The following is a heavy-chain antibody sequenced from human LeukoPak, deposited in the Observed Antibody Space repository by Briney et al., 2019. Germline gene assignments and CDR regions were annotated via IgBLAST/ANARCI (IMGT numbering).Heavy chain of an antibody. D-gene: IGHD7-27*01. J-gene: IGHJ4*02. CDR1: GGSISSSSYY. CDR3: ARKELGIIDY. Sequence: SETLSLTCTVSGGSISSSSYYWGWIRQPPGKGLEWIGSIYYSGSTYYNPSLKSRVTISVDTSKNQFSLKLSSVTAADTAVYYCARKELGIIDYWGQGTLVTVSS. CDR2: IYYSGST. V-gene: IGHV4-39*01.